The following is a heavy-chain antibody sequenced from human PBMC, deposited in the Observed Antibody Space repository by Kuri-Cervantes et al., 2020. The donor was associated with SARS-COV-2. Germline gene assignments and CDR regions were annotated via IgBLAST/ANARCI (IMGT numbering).Heavy chain of an antibody. J-gene: IGHJ6*03. CDR3: AKAYTLSYYYYMDV. D-gene: IGHD1-14*01. Sequence: GGSLRLSCAASGFTFSSYAMHWVRQAPGKGLEWVAVISYDGSNKYYTDSVKGRFTISRDNSKNTLYLQMNSLRAEDTAVYYCAKAYTLSYYYYMDVWGKGTTVTVSS. V-gene: IGHV3-30-3*01. CDR1: GFTFSSYA. CDR2: ISYDGSNK.